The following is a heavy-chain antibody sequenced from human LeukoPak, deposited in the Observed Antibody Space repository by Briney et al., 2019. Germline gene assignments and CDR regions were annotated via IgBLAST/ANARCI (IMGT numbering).Heavy chain of an antibody. CDR3: ARGRVTIAAAGRDAFDI. V-gene: IGHV3-74*01. CDR2: INSDGSSA. Sequence: GRSLRLSCAASGFTFSSYWMHWVRQAPGKGLVWVSRINSDGSSASYADSVKGRFTISRDNAKNTLYLQMNSLRAEDTAVYYCARGRVTIAAAGRDAFDIWGQGTMVTVSS. D-gene: IGHD6-13*01. CDR1: GFTFSSYW. J-gene: IGHJ3*02.